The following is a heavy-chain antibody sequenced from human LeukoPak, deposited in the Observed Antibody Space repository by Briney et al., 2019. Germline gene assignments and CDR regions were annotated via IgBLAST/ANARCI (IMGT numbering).Heavy chain of an antibody. Sequence: SETLSLTCTVSGGSTSSYYWSWIRQTPGKGLEWIGYIYYSGSANYNPSLKIRVTISVDTSKNQFSLKLSSVTAADTAVYYCARGPVTIDYWGQGTLVTVSS. CDR1: GGSTSSYY. CDR2: IYYSGSA. V-gene: IGHV4-59*01. D-gene: IGHD4-17*01. CDR3: ARGPVTIDY. J-gene: IGHJ4*02.